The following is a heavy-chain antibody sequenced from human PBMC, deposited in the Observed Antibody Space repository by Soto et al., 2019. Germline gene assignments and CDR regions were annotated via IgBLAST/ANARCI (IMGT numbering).Heavy chain of an antibody. CDR2: ISQSGST. J-gene: IGHJ6*02. CDR1: GGAFSGYH. CDR3: ATRDSYYGMDF. Sequence: PSETLSLTCGVSGGAFSGYHWSWIRQAAGKGLEWIGEISQSGSTNYSPSLKSRVTMSVDTSKKQFSLKLSSVTAADTALYYCATRDSYYGMDFWGQGTTVTVSS. V-gene: IGHV4-34*01.